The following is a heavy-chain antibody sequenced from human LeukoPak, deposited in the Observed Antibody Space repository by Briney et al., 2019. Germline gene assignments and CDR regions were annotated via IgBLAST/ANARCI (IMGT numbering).Heavy chain of an antibody. CDR3: ARDLYYYGSGSYYMVAY. CDR1: GYTFTIYG. V-gene: IGHV1-18*01. J-gene: IGHJ4*02. D-gene: IGHD3-10*01. CDR2: ISAYNGNT. Sequence: ASVKVSCKASGYTFTIYGISWVRQAPGPGLEWMGWISAYNGNTNYAQKLQGRVTMTTDTSTSTAYMELRSLRSDDTAVYYCARDLYYYGSGSYYMVAYWGQGTLVTVSS.